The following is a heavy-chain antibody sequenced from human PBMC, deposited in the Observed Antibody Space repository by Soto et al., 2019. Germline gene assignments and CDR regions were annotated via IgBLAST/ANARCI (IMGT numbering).Heavy chain of an antibody. J-gene: IGHJ4*02. Sequence: GGSLRLSCAASGFTFSDYYMSWIRQAPGKGLEWVSYISSSSSYTNYADSVKGRFTISRDNAKNSLYLQMNSLRAEDTAVYYCATNYYDSSGPHDLWGQGTLVTVSS. CDR3: ATNYYDSSGPHDL. CDR2: ISSSSSYT. V-gene: IGHV3-11*03. D-gene: IGHD3-22*01. CDR1: GFTFSDYY.